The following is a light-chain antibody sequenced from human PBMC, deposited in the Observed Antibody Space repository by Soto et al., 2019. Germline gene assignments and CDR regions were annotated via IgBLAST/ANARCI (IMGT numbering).Light chain of an antibody. CDR2: DTS. CDR3: QQHSNWPRT. Sequence: EVVMAQSPAILSVFPGERATLSCRASQSVSSDLAWYQQKPGQAPRLLIYDTSARATGIPARFSGSGSGTDFTLTISSLQSEDFAVYYCQQHSNWPRTFGQGTRVEI. J-gene: IGKJ1*01. CDR1: QSVSSD. V-gene: IGKV3-15*01.